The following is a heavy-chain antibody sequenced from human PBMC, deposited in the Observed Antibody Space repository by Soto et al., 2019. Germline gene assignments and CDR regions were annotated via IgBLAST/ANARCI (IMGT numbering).Heavy chain of an antibody. V-gene: IGHV4-30-2*01. Sequence: SETLSLTCAVSGGSINRGGYSWSWIRQPPGKGLEWIGYIYHSGGTDYNPSLKSRVTISIDKSISTAYLQWSSLKASDTAMYYCARHEEYSSSWAQLAWGQGTLVTVSS. D-gene: IGHD6-13*01. J-gene: IGHJ5*02. CDR3: ARHEEYSSSWAQLA. CDR2: IYHSGGT. CDR1: GGSINRGGYS.